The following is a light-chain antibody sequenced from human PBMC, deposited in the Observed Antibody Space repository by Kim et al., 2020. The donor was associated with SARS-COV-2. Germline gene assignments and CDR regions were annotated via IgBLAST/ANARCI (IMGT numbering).Light chain of an antibody. CDR1: SGSIAGNY. Sequence: GKTVAISCTRSSGSIAGNYVRWYQQRPGSAPTTVIYEDNQRPSGVPDRFSGSIDSSSNSASLTISGLKTEDEADYYCQSYDSSNWVFGGGTQLTVL. CDR3: QSYDSSNWV. J-gene: IGLJ3*02. V-gene: IGLV6-57*03. CDR2: EDN.